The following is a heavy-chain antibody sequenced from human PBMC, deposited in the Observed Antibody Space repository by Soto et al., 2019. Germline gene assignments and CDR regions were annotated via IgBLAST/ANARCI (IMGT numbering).Heavy chain of an antibody. V-gene: IGHV3-48*01. D-gene: IGHD5-18*01. CDR3: ARDYSSYGPFAY. J-gene: IGHJ4*02. Sequence: EVQLVESGGGLVQPGGSLRLSCAASGFTFSSYSMNWVRQAPGKGLEWVSYISSSSSTIYYADSVKGRFTITRDNAKHSLYLQMNSLRAEDTAVYYCARDYSSYGPFAYWCQGTLVSASS. CDR2: ISSSSSTI. CDR1: GFTFSSYS.